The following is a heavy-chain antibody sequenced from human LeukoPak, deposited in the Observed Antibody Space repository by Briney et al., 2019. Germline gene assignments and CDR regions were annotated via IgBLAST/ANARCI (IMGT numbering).Heavy chain of an antibody. CDR1: GFTFSSYA. J-gene: IGHJ4*02. Sequence: GGSLRLSCAASGFTFSSYAMSWVRQAPGKGLEWVSAISNSGGNTYYGDSVKGRFTTSRDNAKNSLYLQMNSLRAEDTAVYYCARGSPNEYDSSGYYSPLGYWGQGTLVIVST. V-gene: IGHV3-23*01. CDR3: ARGSPNEYDSSGYYSPLGY. CDR2: ISNSGGNT. D-gene: IGHD3-22*01.